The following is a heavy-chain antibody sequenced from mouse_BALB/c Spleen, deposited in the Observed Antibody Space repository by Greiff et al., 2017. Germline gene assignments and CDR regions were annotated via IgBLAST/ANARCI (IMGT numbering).Heavy chain of an antibody. Sequence: EVKLVESGGGLVQPGGSLKLSCAASGFTFSSYGMSWVRQTPDKRLELVATINSNGGSTYYPDSVKGRFPISRDNAKNTLYLQMSSLKSEDTAMYYCAREEYGNWFAYWGQGTLVTVSA. V-gene: IGHV5-6-3*01. CDR3: AREEYGNWFAY. CDR2: INSNGGST. D-gene: IGHD2-10*02. CDR1: GFTFSSYG. J-gene: IGHJ3*01.